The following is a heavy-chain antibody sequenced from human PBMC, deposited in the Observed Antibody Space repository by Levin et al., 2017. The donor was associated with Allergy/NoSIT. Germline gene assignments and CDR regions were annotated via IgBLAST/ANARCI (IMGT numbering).Heavy chain of an antibody. CDR3: AKSVYYDSSVPCFDY. CDR1: GFTFSSYG. CDR2: ISYDGSNK. D-gene: IGHD3-22*01. Sequence: GGSLRLSCAASGFTFSSYGMHWVRQAPGKGLEWVAVISYDGSNKYYADSVKGRFTISRDNSKNTLYLQMNSLRAEDTAVYYCAKSVYYDSSVPCFDYWGQGTLVTVSS. J-gene: IGHJ4*02. V-gene: IGHV3-30*18.